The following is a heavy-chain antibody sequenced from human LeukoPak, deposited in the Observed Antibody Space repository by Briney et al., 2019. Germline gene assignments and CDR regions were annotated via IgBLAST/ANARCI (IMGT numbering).Heavy chain of an antibody. D-gene: IGHD5-24*01. CDR3: AKDWLQVTSPAAFGV. J-gene: IGHJ3*01. CDR1: GFTFSSYA. V-gene: IGHV3-23*01. CDR2: ISGSGGST. Sequence: PGGSLRLSCAASGFTFSSYAMSWVRQAPGKGLEWVSAISGSGGSTYYADSVKGRFTISRDNSKNTLYLQMNSLRAEDTAVYYCAKDWLQVTSPAAFGVWGQGTMVTVSS.